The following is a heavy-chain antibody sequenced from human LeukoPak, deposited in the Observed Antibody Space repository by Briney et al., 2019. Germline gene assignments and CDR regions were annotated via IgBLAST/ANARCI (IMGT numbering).Heavy chain of an antibody. D-gene: IGHD6-19*01. J-gene: IGHJ6*03. CDR1: GGSISTYY. CDR2: IQNSGST. CDR3: ARDITGWYDYCMDV. Sequence: SETLSLTCTVSGGSISTYYWSWIRKAAGKGLEWIGRIQNSGSTNYNPSLESRVSMSVDPSRNLFSLNLSSVTAADTAVYFCARDITGWYDYCMDVWGKGTTVTVSS. V-gene: IGHV4-4*07.